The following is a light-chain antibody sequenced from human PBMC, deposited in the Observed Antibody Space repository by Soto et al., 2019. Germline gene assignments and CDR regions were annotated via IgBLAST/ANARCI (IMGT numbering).Light chain of an antibody. V-gene: IGKV3D-20*02. CDR1: QSVSSSY. CDR3: QQRSNWPRT. J-gene: IGKJ5*01. Sequence: EIVLTQSPGTLSLSPGERATLSCRASQSVSSSYLAWYQQKPGQPPRLLIYGASSRATGIPARFSGSGSGTDFSLTISSLEPEDFAVYYCQQRSNWPRTFGQGTRLEIK. CDR2: GAS.